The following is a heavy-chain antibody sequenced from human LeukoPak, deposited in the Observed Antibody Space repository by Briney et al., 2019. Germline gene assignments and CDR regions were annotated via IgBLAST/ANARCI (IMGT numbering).Heavy chain of an antibody. D-gene: IGHD2-15*01. J-gene: IGHJ2*01. Sequence: GGSLRLSCAASGFTFSSYSINGVRQAPGKGLEWVSCVSSTSSFIYYADSVKGRFTISRDNAKNSLYLQMNSLRAEDTAVYYCARDYFSRAALLGYFDLWGRGTLVTDSS. V-gene: IGHV3-21*01. CDR3: ARDYFSRAALLGYFDL. CDR1: GFTFSSYS. CDR2: VSSTSSFI.